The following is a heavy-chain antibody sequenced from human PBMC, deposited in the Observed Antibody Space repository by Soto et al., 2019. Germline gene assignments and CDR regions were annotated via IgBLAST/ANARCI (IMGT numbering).Heavy chain of an antibody. V-gene: IGHV1-18*01. Sequence: GASVKVSCKASGYTFTSYGISWVRQAPGQGLEWMGWISAYNGNTNYAQKLQGRVTMTTDTSTSTAYMELRSLRSDDTAVYYCARGIDSYGYGVAFDIWGQGSMVTVSS. D-gene: IGHD5-18*01. CDR2: ISAYNGNT. CDR3: ARGIDSYGYGVAFDI. CDR1: GYTFTSYG. J-gene: IGHJ3*02.